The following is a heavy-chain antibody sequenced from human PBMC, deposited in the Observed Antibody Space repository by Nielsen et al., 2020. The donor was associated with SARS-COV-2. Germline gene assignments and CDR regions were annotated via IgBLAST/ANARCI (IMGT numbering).Heavy chain of an antibody. CDR2: ISWNSGSI. CDR1: GFTFDDYA. J-gene: IGHJ4*02. Sequence: GGSLRLSCAASGFTFDDYAMHWVRQAPGKGLEWVSGISWNSGSIGYADSVKGRFTISRDNAKNSLYLQMNSLRAEDTALYYCAKGSGYDFDFDYWGQGTLVTVSS. CDR3: AKGSGYDFDFDY. D-gene: IGHD5-12*01. V-gene: IGHV3-9*01.